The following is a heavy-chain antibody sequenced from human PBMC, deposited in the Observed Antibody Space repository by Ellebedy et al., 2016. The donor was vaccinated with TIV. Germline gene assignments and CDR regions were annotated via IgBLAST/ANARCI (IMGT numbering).Heavy chain of an antibody. CDR3: AKVPGGGGRVYYYGMDV. Sequence: GESLKISCAASGFTFSSYWMHWVRQAPGKGLVWVSRINSDGSSTSNADSVKGRFTISRDNAKNTLYLQMNSLRAEDTAVYYCAKVPGGGGRVYYYGMDVWGQGTTVTVSS. V-gene: IGHV3-74*01. D-gene: IGHD3-16*01. J-gene: IGHJ6*02. CDR1: GFTFSSYW. CDR2: INSDGSST.